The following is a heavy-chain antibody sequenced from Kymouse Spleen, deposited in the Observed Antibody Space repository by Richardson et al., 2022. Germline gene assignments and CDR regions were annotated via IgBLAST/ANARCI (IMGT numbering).Heavy chain of an antibody. J-gene: IGHJ1*01. CDR1: GFTFDDYA. CDR2: ISWNSGSI. D-gene: IGHD6-6*01. V-gene: IGHV3-9*01. Sequence: EVQLVESGGGLVQPGRSLRLSCAASGFTFDDYAMHWVRQAPGKGLEWVSGISWNSGSIGYADSVKGRFTISRDNAKNSLYLQMNSLRAEDTALYYCAKDKAPYSSSSPFQHWGQGTLVTVSS. CDR3: AKDKAPYSSSSPFQH.